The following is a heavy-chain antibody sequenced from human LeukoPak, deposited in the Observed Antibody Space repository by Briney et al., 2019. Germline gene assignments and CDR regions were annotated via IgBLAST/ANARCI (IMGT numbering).Heavy chain of an antibody. J-gene: IGHJ6*03. CDR3: ARIVATIQTRVAWLAGYYYYMDV. V-gene: IGHV4-59*01. Sequence: PSETLSLTCTVSGGSISSYYWSWIRQPPGKGLEWIGYIYYSGSTNYNPSLKSRVTISVDTSKNQFSLKLSSVTAADTAVYHCARIVATIQTRVAWLAGYYYYMDVWGKGTTVTVSS. CDR2: IYYSGST. D-gene: IGHD5-12*01. CDR1: GGSISSYY.